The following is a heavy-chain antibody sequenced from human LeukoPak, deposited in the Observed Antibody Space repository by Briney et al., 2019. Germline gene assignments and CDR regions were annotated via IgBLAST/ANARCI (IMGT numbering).Heavy chain of an antibody. D-gene: IGHD2-2*01. V-gene: IGHV4-34*01. CDR1: GGSFSGYY. J-gene: IGHJ4*02. CDR3: ARGGIVVVPAAIPDYYFDY. CDR2: INHSGST. Sequence: ETLSLTCAVYGGSFSGYYWSWIRQPPGKELEWIGEINHSGSTNYNPSLKSRVTISVDTSKNQFSLKLSSVTAVDTAAYYCARGGIVVVPAAIPDYYFDYWGQGTLVTVSS.